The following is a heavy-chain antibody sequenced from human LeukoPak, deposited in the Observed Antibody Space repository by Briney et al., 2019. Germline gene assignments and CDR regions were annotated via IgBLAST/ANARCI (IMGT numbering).Heavy chain of an antibody. D-gene: IGHD3-3*01. CDR3: ARIGLRFLEPYYFDY. Sequence: SETLSLTCTVSGGSINNYYWSWIRQPAGKGLEWIGRIYTSGSTNYNRSLKSRVTMSVDTSKNQFSLKVSSVTAADTAVYYCARIGLRFLEPYYFDYWGQGTLVTVSS. CDR1: GGSINNYY. CDR2: IYTSGST. V-gene: IGHV4-4*07. J-gene: IGHJ4*02.